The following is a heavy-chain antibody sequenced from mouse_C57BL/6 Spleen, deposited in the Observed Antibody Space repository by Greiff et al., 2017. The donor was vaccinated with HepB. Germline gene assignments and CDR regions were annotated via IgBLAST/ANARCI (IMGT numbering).Heavy chain of an antibody. CDR3: ARGGLLRYWFAY. J-gene: IGHJ3*01. CDR2: IDPEDGET. D-gene: IGHD1-1*01. V-gene: IGHV14-2*01. CDR1: GFNIKDYY. Sequence: DVKLVESGAELVKPGASVKLSCTASGFNIKDYYMHWVKQRTEQGLEWIGRIDPEDGETKYAPKFQGKATITADTSSNTAYLQLSSLTSEDTAVYYCARGGLLRYWFAYWGQGTLVTVSA.